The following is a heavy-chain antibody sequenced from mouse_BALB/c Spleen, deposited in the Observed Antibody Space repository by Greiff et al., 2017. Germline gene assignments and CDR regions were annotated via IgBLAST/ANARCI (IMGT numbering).Heavy chain of an antibody. CDR1: GYTFTDYN. D-gene: IGHD1-1*01. V-gene: IGHV1-18*01. Sequence: VQLQQSGPELVKPGASVKIPCKASGYTFTDYNMDWVKQIHGKSLEWIGDINPNNGGTIYNQKFKGKATLTVDKSSSTAYMELRSLTSEDTAVYYCARIYYSGSPWFAYWGQGTLVTVSA. J-gene: IGHJ3*01. CDR2: INPNNGGT. CDR3: ARIYYSGSPWFAY.